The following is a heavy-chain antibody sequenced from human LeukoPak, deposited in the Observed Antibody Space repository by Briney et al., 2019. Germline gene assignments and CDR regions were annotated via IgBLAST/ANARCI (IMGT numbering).Heavy chain of an antibody. D-gene: IGHD3-9*01. CDR2: IYYSGST. V-gene: IGHV4-59*01. Sequence: SETLSLPCTVSGGSISSYYWSWIRQPPGKRLEWIGYIYYSGSTNYNPSLKSRVTISVDTSKNQFSLKLSSVTAADTAVYYCARDGDPVYYDILTGYYIGAFDIWGQGTMVTVSS. J-gene: IGHJ3*02. CDR1: GGSISSYY. CDR3: ARDGDPVYYDILTGYYIGAFDI.